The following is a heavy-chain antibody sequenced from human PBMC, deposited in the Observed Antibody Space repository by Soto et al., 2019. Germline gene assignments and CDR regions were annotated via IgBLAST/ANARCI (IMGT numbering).Heavy chain of an antibody. CDR3: AKDRRAGGNYGFYSDF. Sequence: GGSLRLPCAPSGFTFSSYGMTWVRQAPGKGLAWVSFTSATGAGTYYADSVKGRFTISRDNSKNTLYLQMTSLRADDTAVYYCAKDRRAGGNYGFYSDFWGQVALVTVSS. CDR2: TSATGAGT. CDR1: GFTFSSYG. D-gene: IGHD3-10*01. V-gene: IGHV3-23*01. J-gene: IGHJ4*02.